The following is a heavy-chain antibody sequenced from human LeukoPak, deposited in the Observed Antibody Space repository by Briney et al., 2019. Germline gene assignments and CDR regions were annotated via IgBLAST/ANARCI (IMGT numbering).Heavy chain of an antibody. V-gene: IGHV3-23*01. D-gene: IGHD5-12*01. CDR1: GFTFSSYG. J-gene: IGHJ2*01. Sequence: PGGTLRLSCAASGFTFSSYGMSWVRQAPGKGLEWVSAISGSGGSTYYADSVKGRFTISRDNSKNTLYLQMNSLRAEDTAVYCCAKASSESSGKKRYWYFDLWGRGTLVTVSS. CDR3: AKASSESSGKKRYWYFDL. CDR2: ISGSGGST.